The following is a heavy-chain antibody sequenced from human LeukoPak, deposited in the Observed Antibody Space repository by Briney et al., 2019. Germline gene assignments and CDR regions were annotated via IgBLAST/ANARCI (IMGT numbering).Heavy chain of an antibody. CDR2: IIPIFGTA. Sequence: SVKVSCKASGGTFSSYAISWVRQIPGQGLEWMGGIIPIFGTANYAQKFQGRVTITADESTSTAYMELSSLRSEDTAVYYCARDGPKRSGMYSSSWYYFDYWGQGTLVTVSS. V-gene: IGHV1-69*13. CDR3: ARDGPKRSGMYSSSWYYFDY. J-gene: IGHJ4*02. CDR1: GGTFSSYA. D-gene: IGHD6-13*01.